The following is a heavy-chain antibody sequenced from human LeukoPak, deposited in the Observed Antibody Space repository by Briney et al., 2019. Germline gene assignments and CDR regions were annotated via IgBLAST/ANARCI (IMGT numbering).Heavy chain of an antibody. J-gene: IGHJ3*02. CDR3: ARDYYDSSGYGHAFDI. D-gene: IGHD3-22*01. Sequence: PSETLSLTCTVSGGSISSGGYYWSWIRQPPGKALEWIGYISHSGTPYYTPSLKSRVTISVDRSKNQFSLKLSSVTAADTAVYYCARDYYDSSGYGHAFDIWGQGIMVTVSS. CDR2: ISHSGTP. V-gene: IGHV4-30-2*01. CDR1: GGSISSGGYY.